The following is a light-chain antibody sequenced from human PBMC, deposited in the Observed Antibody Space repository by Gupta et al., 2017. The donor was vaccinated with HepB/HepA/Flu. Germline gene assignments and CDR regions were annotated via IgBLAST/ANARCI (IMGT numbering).Light chain of an antibody. J-gene: IGKJ1*01. CDR2: AAS. CDR1: QSISTS. CDR3: QQSYSSPWT. Sequence: DIQMTQSPSSLSTSVGDRVTITCRTSQSISTSLNWYQQKPGKAPKLLIYAASSVQTGVPSRFSGSGSGTDFTLTISSLQPEDFATYFCQQSYSSPWTFGQGTKVEVK. V-gene: IGKV1-39*01.